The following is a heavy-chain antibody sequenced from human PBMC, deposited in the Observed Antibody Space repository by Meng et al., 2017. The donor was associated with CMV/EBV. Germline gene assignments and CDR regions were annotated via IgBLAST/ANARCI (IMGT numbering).Heavy chain of an antibody. CDR3: AREIVVVPAAIDNWFDP. V-gene: IGHV4-4*07. D-gene: IGHD2-2*02. J-gene: IGHJ5*02. Sequence: QGQLTGPGPGLLQPSEPLSLTCTVSGGSIIRSYWSWIRQPAGKGLEWIGRIYTSGSTNYNPSLKSRVTMSVDTSKNQFSLKLSSVTAADTAVYYCAREIVVVPAAIDNWFDPWGQGTLVTVSS. CDR1: GGSIIRSY. CDR2: IYTSGST.